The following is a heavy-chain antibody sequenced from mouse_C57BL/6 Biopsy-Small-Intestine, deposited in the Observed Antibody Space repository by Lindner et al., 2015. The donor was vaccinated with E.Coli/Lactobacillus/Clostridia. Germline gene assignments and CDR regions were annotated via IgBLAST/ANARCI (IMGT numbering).Heavy chain of an antibody. Sequence: EVQLQESGGGLVKPGGSLKLSCAASGFTFSTYGMSWVRQTPDKRLEWVATISSGGSHTYYPDSVKGRFTISRDNAKNTLYLQMSSLKSEDTAMYYCASHYYGLSWFAYWGQGTLVTVS. CDR2: ISSGGSHT. CDR3: ASHYYGLSWFAY. V-gene: IGHV5-6*01. CDR1: GFTFSTYG. J-gene: IGHJ3*01. D-gene: IGHD1-1*01.